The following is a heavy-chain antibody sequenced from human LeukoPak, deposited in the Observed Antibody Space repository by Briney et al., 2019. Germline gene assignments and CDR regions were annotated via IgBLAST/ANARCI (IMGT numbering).Heavy chain of an antibody. V-gene: IGHV3-53*01. CDR1: GFTVSSNY. CDR3: AKDATIFGVVAYYYYMDV. J-gene: IGHJ6*03. CDR2: IYSGGST. Sequence: GGSLRLSCAASGFTVSSNYMSWVRQAPGKGLEWVSVIYSGGSTYYADSVKGRFTISRDNSKNTLYLQMNSLRAEDTAVYYCAKDATIFGVVAYYYYMDVWGKGTTVTVSS. D-gene: IGHD3-3*01.